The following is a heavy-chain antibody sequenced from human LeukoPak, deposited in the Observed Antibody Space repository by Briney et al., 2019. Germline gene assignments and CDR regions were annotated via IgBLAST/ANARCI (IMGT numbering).Heavy chain of an antibody. Sequence: AGGSLRLSCAASGFTFDDYAMHWVRQAPGKGLEWVSLISGDGGSTYYADSVKGRFTISRDNSKNSLYLQMNSLRTEDTALYYCAKDTGSQGITGYFDHWGQGTLVTVSS. CDR2: ISGDGGST. V-gene: IGHV3-43*02. CDR3: AKDTGSQGITGYFDH. J-gene: IGHJ4*02. D-gene: IGHD3-10*01. CDR1: GFTFDDYA.